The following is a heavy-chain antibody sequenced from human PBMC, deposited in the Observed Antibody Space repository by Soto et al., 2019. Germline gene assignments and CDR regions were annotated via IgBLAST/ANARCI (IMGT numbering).Heavy chain of an antibody. Sequence: SQTLSLTCAISGDSVSINSAAWNWIRQSPSRGLEWLGRTYYRSKWYNDYAVSVKSRITINPDTSKNQFSLQLNSVTPEDTAVYYRARESGIAVALDAFDIWGQGTMVTVSS. J-gene: IGHJ3*02. CDR3: ARESGIAVALDAFDI. V-gene: IGHV6-1*01. D-gene: IGHD6-19*01. CDR2: TYYRSKWYN. CDR1: GDSVSINSAA.